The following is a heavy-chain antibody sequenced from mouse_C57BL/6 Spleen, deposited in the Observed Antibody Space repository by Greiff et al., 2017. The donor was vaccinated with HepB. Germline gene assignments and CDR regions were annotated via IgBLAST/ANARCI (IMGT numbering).Heavy chain of an antibody. CDR1: GYSFTDYN. J-gene: IGHJ1*03. V-gene: IGHV1-39*01. CDR2: INPNYGTT. CDR3: ARAEDYYGSSYWYFDV. Sequence: SGYSFTDYNMNWVKQSNGKSLEWIGVINPNYGTTSYNQKFKGKATLTVDQSSSTAYMQLNSLTSEDSAVYYCARAEDYYGSSYWYFDVWGTGTTVTVSS. D-gene: IGHD1-1*01.